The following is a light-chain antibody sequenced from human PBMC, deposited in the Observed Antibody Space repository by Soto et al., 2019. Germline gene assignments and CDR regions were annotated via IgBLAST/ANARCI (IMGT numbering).Light chain of an antibody. V-gene: IGLV2-14*03. Sequence: QSALTQPASVSGSPGQSITISCTGTSSDVGGYNYVSWYQQHPGKAPKLMIYDVSSRPSGVSNRFSGSESGNTASLTISGLQTEDEADYYCSSYTSSSTPVFGGGTQLTVL. CDR1: SSDVGGYNY. CDR2: DVS. CDR3: SSYTSSSTPV. J-gene: IGLJ2*01.